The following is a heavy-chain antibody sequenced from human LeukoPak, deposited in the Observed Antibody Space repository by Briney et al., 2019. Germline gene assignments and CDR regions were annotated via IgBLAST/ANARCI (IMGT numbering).Heavy chain of an antibody. J-gene: IGHJ4*02. CDR2: ISVYDDNT. Sequence: ASVKVSCKASGYTFTTYGISWVRQAPGQGLEWMGWISVYDDNTNYAQKLQGRVTMTTDTSTSAAYMELRSLRSDDTAVYYCARESGFTKSADYWGQGTLVTVSS. D-gene: IGHD1-1*01. CDR1: GYTFTTYG. V-gene: IGHV1-18*01. CDR3: ARESGFTKSADY.